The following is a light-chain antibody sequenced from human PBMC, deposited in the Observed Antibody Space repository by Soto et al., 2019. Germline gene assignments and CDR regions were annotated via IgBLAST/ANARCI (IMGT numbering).Light chain of an antibody. V-gene: IGKV3-15*01. CDR1: QSVGSN. CDR3: QQYNNWPPLT. Sequence: ETVMTQSPATLSVSPGERATLSCRASQSVGSNLAWYQQKPGQAPRLLIYGASTRATGIPARFSGSGSGTEFTLTISSLQSEDFAVYYCQQYNNWPPLTFDGGTKVEIK. CDR2: GAS. J-gene: IGKJ4*01.